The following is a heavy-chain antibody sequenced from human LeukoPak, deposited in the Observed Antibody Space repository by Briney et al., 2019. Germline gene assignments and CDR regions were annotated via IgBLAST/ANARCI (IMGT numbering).Heavy chain of an antibody. Sequence: GGSLRLSCAASGFTFSSYSMNWVRQAPGKGLEWVSSISSSSSYIYYADSVKGRFTISRDNAKNSLYLQMNSLRAEDTAVYYCASVHDYVPGVRPYYGMDVWGQGTTVTVSS. V-gene: IGHV3-21*01. CDR1: GFTFSSYS. D-gene: IGHD3-16*01. J-gene: IGHJ6*02. CDR2: ISSSSSYI. CDR3: ASVHDYVPGVRPYYGMDV.